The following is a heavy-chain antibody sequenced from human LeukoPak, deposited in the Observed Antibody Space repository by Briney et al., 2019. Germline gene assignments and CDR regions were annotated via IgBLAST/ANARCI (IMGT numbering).Heavy chain of an antibody. J-gene: IGHJ4*02. CDR2: MNPNSGNT. V-gene: IGHV1-8*02. D-gene: IGHD3-10*01. CDR3: ARGRVLWFGELSLMY. Sequence: ASVKVSCKASGYTFTSYGISWVRQATGQGLEWMGWMNPNSGNTGYAQKFQGRVTMTRNTSISTAYMELSSLRSEDTAVYYCARGRVLWFGELSLMYWGQGTLVTVSS. CDR1: GYTFTSYG.